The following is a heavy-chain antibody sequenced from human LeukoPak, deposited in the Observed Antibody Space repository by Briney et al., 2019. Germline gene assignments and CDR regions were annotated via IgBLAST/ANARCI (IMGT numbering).Heavy chain of an antibody. V-gene: IGHV3-73*01. CDR1: GFTFSGSA. J-gene: IGHJ6*03. CDR3: TTDPDIVVVPAVYYYYYMDV. D-gene: IGHD2-2*01. Sequence: PGGSLRLSCAASGFTFSGSAMHWVRQASGKGLEWVGRIRSKANSYATAYAASVKGRFTISRDDSKNTAYLQMNSLKTEDTAVYYCTTDPDIVVVPAVYYYYYMDVWGKGTTVTISS. CDR2: IRSKANSYAT.